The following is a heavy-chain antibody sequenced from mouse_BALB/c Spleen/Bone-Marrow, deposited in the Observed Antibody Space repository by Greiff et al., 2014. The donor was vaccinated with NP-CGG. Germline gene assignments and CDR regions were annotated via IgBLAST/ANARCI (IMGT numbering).Heavy chain of an antibody. Sequence: VKLQESGAELMKPGASVKISCKATGCTFSHYWIEWVKQRPGHGLEWIGEILPGTGSTKYNEKFKGKATITADTSSSTAYMQLSSLTSEDSAVYYCTRSLRRYFDYWGQGTTLTVSS. CDR3: TRSLRRYFDY. J-gene: IGHJ2*01. D-gene: IGHD1-2*01. V-gene: IGHV1-9*01. CDR1: GCTFSHYW. CDR2: ILPGTGST.